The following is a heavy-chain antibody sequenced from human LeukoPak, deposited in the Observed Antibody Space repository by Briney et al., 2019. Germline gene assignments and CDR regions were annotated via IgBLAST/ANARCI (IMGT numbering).Heavy chain of an antibody. D-gene: IGHD5-18*01. Sequence: SETLSLTCTVSGGSISSGSYYWTWIRQSAGKGLEWLGRIYISGSTNYNPSLKSRVTISVDTSKNQFSLKLSSVTAADTAVYYCARARGYTNPYFDYWGQGTLVTVSS. J-gene: IGHJ4*02. CDR1: GGSISSGSYY. CDR2: IYISGST. V-gene: IGHV4-61*02. CDR3: ARARGYTNPYFDY.